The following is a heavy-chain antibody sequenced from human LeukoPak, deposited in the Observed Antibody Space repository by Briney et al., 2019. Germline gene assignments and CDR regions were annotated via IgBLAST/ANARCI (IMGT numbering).Heavy chain of an antibody. D-gene: IGHD6-13*01. J-gene: IGHJ4*02. V-gene: IGHV4-4*07. Sequence: TSSETLSLTCTVSGGSISSYYWSWIRQPAGKGLEWIGRIYTSGSTNYNPSLKSRITMSVDTSKKQFSLRLTSVTAADTAVYYCATSGYSSSWEIDYWGQGTLVTVSS. CDR2: IYTSGST. CDR3: ATSGYSSSWEIDY. CDR1: GGSISSYY.